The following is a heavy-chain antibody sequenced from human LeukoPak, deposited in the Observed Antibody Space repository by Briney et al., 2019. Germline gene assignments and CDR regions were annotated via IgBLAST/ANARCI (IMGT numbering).Heavy chain of an antibody. J-gene: IGHJ3*02. CDR3: ARGAVIFAAFDI. D-gene: IGHD3-3*01. CDR2: ISSSGSTI. V-gene: IGHV3-48*03. CDR1: GFTFSSYE. Sequence: GGSLRLSCVASGFTFSSYEMNWVRQAPGKGLEWVSYISSSGSTIYYADSVKGRFTISRDNAKNSLYLQMNSLRAEDTAVYYCARGAVIFAAFDIWGQGTMVTVSS.